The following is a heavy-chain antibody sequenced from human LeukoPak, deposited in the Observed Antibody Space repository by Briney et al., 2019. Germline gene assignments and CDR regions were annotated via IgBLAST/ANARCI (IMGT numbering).Heavy chain of an antibody. CDR2: INPNSGGT. CDR1: GYTFTGYY. CDR3: ARGHSSGYYPGAFDI. J-gene: IGHJ3*02. D-gene: IGHD3-22*01. V-gene: IGHV1-2*04. Sequence: ASVKVFCKASGYTFTGYYVHWVRQAPGQGLEWMGWINPNSGGTNYAQKFQGWVTMTRDTSISTAYMELSRLRSDDTAVYYCARGHSSGYYPGAFDIWGQGTMVTVSS.